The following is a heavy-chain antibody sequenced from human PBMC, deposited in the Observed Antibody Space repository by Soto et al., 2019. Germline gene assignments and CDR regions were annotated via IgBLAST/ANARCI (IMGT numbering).Heavy chain of an antibody. CDR3: AAGSIAVAGFMVY. V-gene: IGHV1-58*01. J-gene: IGHJ4*02. CDR2: IVVGSGNT. CDR1: GFTFTSSA. D-gene: IGHD6-19*01. Sequence: QMQLVQSGPEVKKPGTSVKVSCKASGFTFTSSAVQWVRQARGQRLEWIGWIVVGSGNTNYAQKFQERVTITRDMSTSTAYMELSSLRSEDTAVYYCAAGSIAVAGFMVYWGQVTLVTVSS.